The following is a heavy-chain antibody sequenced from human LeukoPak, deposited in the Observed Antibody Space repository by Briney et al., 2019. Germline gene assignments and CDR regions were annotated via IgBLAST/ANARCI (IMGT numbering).Heavy chain of an antibody. CDR2: ISWNSGSI. CDR1: GFTFDDYA. J-gene: IGHJ4*02. Sequence: GGSLRLSCAASGFTFDDYAMHWVRQAPGKGLEWVSGISWNSGSIGYADSVKGRFTISRDNAKNSLYLQMNSLRAEDTALYYCAKGVYSSSWYSPFDYWGQGTLVTVSS. V-gene: IGHV3-9*01. CDR3: AKGVYSSSWYSPFDY. D-gene: IGHD6-13*01.